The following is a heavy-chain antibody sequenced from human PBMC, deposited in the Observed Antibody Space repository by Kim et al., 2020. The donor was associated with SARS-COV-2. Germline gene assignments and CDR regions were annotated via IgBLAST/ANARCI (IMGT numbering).Heavy chain of an antibody. CDR2: IIPILGIA. D-gene: IGHD2-15*01. CDR1: GGTFSSYT. V-gene: IGHV1-69*04. J-gene: IGHJ6*02. Sequence: SVKVSCKASGGTFSSYTISWVRQAPGQGLEWMGRIIPILGIANYAQKFQGRVTITADKSTSTAYMELSSLRSEDTAVYYCARDLKVVVAATSGWVGMDVWGQGTTVTVSS. CDR3: ARDLKVVVAATSGWVGMDV.